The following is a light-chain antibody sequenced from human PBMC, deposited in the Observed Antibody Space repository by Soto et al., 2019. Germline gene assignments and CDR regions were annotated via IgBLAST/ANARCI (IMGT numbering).Light chain of an antibody. Sequence: DIQLTQSPSTLSGPVGETVTVTCLASQTISSWLAWYQQKPGKAPKLLIYKASTLKSGVPSRFSGSGSGTEFTLTISSLQPDDFATYYCQHYNSYSEAFGQGTKVDIK. V-gene: IGKV1-5*03. CDR1: QTISSW. J-gene: IGKJ1*01. CDR3: QHYNSYSEA. CDR2: KAS.